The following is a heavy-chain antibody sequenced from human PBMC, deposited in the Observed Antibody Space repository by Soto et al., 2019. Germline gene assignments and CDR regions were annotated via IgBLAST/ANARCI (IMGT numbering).Heavy chain of an antibody. CDR3: ARDYRPPGPSHF. CDR2: ISSSSSTI. V-gene: IGHV3-48*01. Sequence: PGGSLRLSCAASGFTFSSYSMNWVRQAPGKGLEWVSYISSSSSTIYYADSVKGRFTISRDNAKNSLYLQMNSLRAEDTAVYYFARDYRPPGPSHFWGRGLRVTLFS. J-gene: IGHJ4*02. CDR1: GFTFSSYS.